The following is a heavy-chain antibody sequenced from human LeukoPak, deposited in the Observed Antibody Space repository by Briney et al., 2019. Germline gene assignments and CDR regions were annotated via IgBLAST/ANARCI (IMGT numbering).Heavy chain of an antibody. CDR2: ISFDRSNK. CDR3: ERGYHSASQLGP. V-gene: IGHV3-30*03. D-gene: IGHD6-25*01. Sequence: GGSLRLSCVASGFTFSSYAMRWVRQAPGKGLGWVAVISFDRSNKYYADSVKGRFTISRDNSKNTLYLQVSAEDTDIYYCERGYHSASQLGPWGQGALVTVSS. CDR1: GFTFSSYA. J-gene: IGHJ5*02.